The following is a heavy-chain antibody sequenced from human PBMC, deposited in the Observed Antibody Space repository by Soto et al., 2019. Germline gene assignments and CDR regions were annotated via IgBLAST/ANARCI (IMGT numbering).Heavy chain of an antibody. CDR3: ARYGTRGDW. Sequence: GDSPRLSYHASGFNFRMSEMHWVRKAPGKGLEWVSYISSSGLTTYYADFAEGRFTISRDNAKDSLYLHLNSLRVGDTAVYYCARYGTRGDWWGLGTQVTVSS. D-gene: IGHD3-10*01. J-gene: IGHJ5*01. V-gene: IGHV3-48*03. CDR2: ISSSGLTT. CDR1: GFNFRMSE.